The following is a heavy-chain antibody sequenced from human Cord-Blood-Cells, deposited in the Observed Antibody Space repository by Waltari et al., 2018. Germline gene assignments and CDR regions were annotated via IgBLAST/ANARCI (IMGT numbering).Heavy chain of an antibody. J-gene: IGHJ4*02. CDR3: ARGRMGTSCYDY. D-gene: IGHD2-2*01. CDR2: INHSGST. CDR1: GGSFSGCY. V-gene: IGHV4-34*01. Sequence: QVQLQQWGAGLLKPSETLSLTCAVSGGSFSGCYWSWIRQPPGKGLEWIGEINHSGSTNYNPSLKSRVTISVDTSKNQFSLKLSSVTAADTAVYYCARGRMGTSCYDYWGQGTLVTVSS.